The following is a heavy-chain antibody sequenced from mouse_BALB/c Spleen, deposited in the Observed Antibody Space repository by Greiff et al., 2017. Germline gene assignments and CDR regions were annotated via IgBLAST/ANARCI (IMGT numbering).Heavy chain of an antibody. CDR2: IWAGGST. V-gene: IGHV2-9*02. J-gene: IGHJ4*01. D-gene: IGHD2-3*01. CDR1: GFSLTSYG. CDR3: ARGAYDDYYPYAMDY. Sequence: VQVVESGPGLVAPSQSLSITCTVSGFSLTSYGVHWVRQPPGKGLEWLGVIWAGGSTNYNSALMSRLSISKDNSKSQVFLKMNSLQTDDTAMYYCARGAYDDYYPYAMDYWGQGTSVTVSS.